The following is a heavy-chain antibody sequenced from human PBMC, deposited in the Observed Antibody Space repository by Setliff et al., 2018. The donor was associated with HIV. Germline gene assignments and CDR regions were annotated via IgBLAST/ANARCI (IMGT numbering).Heavy chain of an antibody. Sequence: GGSLRLSCAASGFTFSSYAMTWVRQAPGKGLEWFSSITNRSDTLYADSVKGRFIISRDNAKNSLYLQMNSLRSEDTAVYFCARVKARAAGTSDYWGQGTLVTVSS. CDR2: ITNRSDT. D-gene: IGHD6-13*01. CDR1: GFTFSSYA. J-gene: IGHJ4*02. CDR3: ARVKARAAGTSDY. V-gene: IGHV3-21*04.